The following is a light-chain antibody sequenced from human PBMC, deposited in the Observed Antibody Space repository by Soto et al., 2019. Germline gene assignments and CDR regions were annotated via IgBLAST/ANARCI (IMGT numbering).Light chain of an antibody. J-gene: IGKJ1*01. Sequence: EIVMTQSPATLSVSPGERATLSCRASQSVVNNLAWYLQKPGQAPRLLIHGASTRASGIPARLSGRGSGTVFTLTISSPHSEDFAVYYCHQYYNWWTFGQGTKVDIK. CDR1: QSVVNN. V-gene: IGKV3-15*01. CDR3: HQYYNWWT. CDR2: GAS.